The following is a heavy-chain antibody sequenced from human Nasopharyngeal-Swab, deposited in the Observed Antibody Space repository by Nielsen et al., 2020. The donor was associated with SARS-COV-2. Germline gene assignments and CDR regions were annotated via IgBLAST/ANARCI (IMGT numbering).Heavy chain of an antibody. V-gene: IGHV1-69*10. CDR1: GGTFSSYA. D-gene: IGHD4-11*01. CDR2: IIPILGIA. J-gene: IGHJ6*02. Sequence: SVKVSCKASGGTFSSYAISWVRQAPGQGLEWMGGIIPILGIANYAQKFQGRATITADKSTSTAYMELSSLRSEDTAVYYYARAHRWTTVTTNYYGMDVWGQGTTVTVSS. CDR3: ARAHRWTTVTTNYYGMDV.